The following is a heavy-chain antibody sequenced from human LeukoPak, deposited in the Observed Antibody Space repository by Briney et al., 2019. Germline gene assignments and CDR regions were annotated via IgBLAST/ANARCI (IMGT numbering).Heavy chain of an antibody. CDR2: IIPILGIT. V-gene: IGHV1-69*02. J-gene: IGHJ6*02. CDR1: GGTFSSYT. CDR3: ARGNLEGIAVAGTHYGMDV. Sequence: SVKVSCKASGGTFSSYTISWVRQAPGQGLEWMGRIIPILGITNYAQKFQGRVTITADKSTSTAYMELSSLRSEDTAVYYCARGNLEGIAVAGTHYGMDVWGQGTTVTVSS. D-gene: IGHD6-19*01.